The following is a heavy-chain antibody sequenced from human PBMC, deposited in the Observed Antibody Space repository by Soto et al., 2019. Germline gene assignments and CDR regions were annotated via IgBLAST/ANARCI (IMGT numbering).Heavy chain of an antibody. CDR3: ARGRGGYYYGSGSYYNGYYYYGMDV. J-gene: IGHJ6*02. CDR2: IYYSGST. V-gene: IGHV4-31*03. Sequence: PSETLSLTCTVSGGSISSGGYYWSWIRQHPGKGLEWIGYIYYSGSTYYNPSLKSRVTISVDTSKNQFSLKLSSVTAADTAVYYCARGRGGYYYGSGSYYNGYYYYGMDVWGQGTTVTVSS. D-gene: IGHD3-10*01. CDR1: GGSISSGGYY.